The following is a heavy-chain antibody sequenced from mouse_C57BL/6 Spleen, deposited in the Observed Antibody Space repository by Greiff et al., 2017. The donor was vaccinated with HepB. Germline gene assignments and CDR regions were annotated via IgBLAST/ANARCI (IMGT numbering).Heavy chain of an antibody. CDR3: ATYYGYDEGYYFDY. V-gene: IGHV5-17*01. CDR1: GFTFSDYG. J-gene: IGHJ2*01. Sequence: EVKLMESGGGLVKPGGSLKLSCAASGFTFSDYGMHWVRQAPEKGLEWVAYISSGSSTIYYADTVKGRFTISRDNAKNTLFLQMTSLRSEDTAMYYCATYYGYDEGYYFDYWGQGTTLTVSS. CDR2: ISSGSSTI. D-gene: IGHD2-9*01.